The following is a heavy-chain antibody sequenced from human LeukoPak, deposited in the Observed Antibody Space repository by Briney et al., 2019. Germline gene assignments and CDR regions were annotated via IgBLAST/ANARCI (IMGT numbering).Heavy chain of an antibody. J-gene: IGHJ5*02. Sequence: SETLSLTCTVSGGSISSYYWSWIRQPPGKGLEWIGYIYYSGSTNYNPSLKSRVSISVDTSKNQFSLKLSSVTAADTAVYYCARLGYSGYDWGPNWFDPWGQGTLVTVSS. CDR3: ARLGYSGYDWGPNWFDP. CDR1: GGSISSYY. CDR2: IYYSGST. V-gene: IGHV4-59*08. D-gene: IGHD5-12*01.